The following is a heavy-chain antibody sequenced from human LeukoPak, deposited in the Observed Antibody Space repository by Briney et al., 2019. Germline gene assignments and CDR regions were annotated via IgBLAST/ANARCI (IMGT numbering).Heavy chain of an antibody. Sequence: SETLSLTCTVSGGSISSYYWSWIRQPAGKGLEWIGRIYTSGSTNYNPSLKSRVTMSVDTSKNQFSLKLSSVTAADTAVYYCARGDYDFWSGYVYYYYMDVWGKATTVTVSS. CDR3: ARGDYDFWSGYVYYYYMDV. D-gene: IGHD3-3*01. CDR2: IYTSGST. CDR1: GGSISSYY. J-gene: IGHJ6*03. V-gene: IGHV4-4*07.